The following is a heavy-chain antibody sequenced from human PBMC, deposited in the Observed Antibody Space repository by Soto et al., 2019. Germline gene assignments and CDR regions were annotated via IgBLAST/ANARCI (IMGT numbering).Heavy chain of an antibody. Sequence: ASVKVSCKASGGTFSSYTISWVRQAPGQGLEWMGRIIPILGIANYAQKFQGRVTITADKSTSTAYMELSSLRSEDTAVYYCARVDSSSWYQTSYYMDVWGKGTTVTVSS. D-gene: IGHD6-13*01. CDR3: ARVDSSSWYQTSYYMDV. CDR2: IIPILGIA. V-gene: IGHV1-69*02. CDR1: GGTFSSYT. J-gene: IGHJ6*03.